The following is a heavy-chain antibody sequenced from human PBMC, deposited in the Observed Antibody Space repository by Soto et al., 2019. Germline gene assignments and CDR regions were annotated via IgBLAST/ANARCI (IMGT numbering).Heavy chain of an antibody. D-gene: IGHD7-27*01. V-gene: IGHV4-59*01. CDR1: GGSISSYY. CDR2: FYYSGST. Sequence: QVQLQESGPGLVKPSETLSLTCTVSGGSISSYYWSWIRQPPGKGLEWIGSFYYSGSTNYNPSLKSRVTISVDPSKNPVSLKLSFVTAADTAVFYCARVQRMLGQSHNYMDVWGKGTTVTVSS. J-gene: IGHJ6*03. CDR3: ARVQRMLGQSHNYMDV.